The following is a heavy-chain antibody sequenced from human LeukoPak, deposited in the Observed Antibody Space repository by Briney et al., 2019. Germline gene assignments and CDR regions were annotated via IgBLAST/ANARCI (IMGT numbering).Heavy chain of an antibody. CDR2: INHSGST. CDR1: GGSFSGCY. D-gene: IGHD2-2*01. CDR3: ARGRRPGIVVVPAALRFDP. V-gene: IGHV4-34*01. J-gene: IGHJ5*02. Sequence: SETLSLTCAVYGGSFSGCYWSWIRQPPGKGLDWSGEINHSGSTNYNPSLKSRVTISVDTSKNQFSLKLSSVTAADTAVYYCARGRRPGIVVVPAALRFDPWGQGTLATVSS.